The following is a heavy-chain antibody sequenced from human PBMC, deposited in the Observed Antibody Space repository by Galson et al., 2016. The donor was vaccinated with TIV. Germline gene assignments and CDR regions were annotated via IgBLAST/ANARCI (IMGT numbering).Heavy chain of an antibody. Sequence: SVKVSCKASGYTFTRHYMHWVRQAPGQGLEWMGIINPITGITTYAQNFQGRVTMTRDTSTSTVQMELSSLRSEDTAVYYCARWFDSSGYYPLGFWGQGTLVTVSS. CDR3: ARWFDSSGYYPLGF. CDR1: GYTFTRHY. V-gene: IGHV1-46*01. CDR2: INPITGIT. D-gene: IGHD3-22*01. J-gene: IGHJ4*02.